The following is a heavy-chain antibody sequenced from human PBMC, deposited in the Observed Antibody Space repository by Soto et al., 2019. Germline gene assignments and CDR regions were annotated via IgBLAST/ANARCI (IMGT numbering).Heavy chain of an antibody. D-gene: IGHD3-3*01. J-gene: IGHJ6*03. V-gene: IGHV3-21*01. CDR3: AREYYDFWSGYTNYYYYYMDV. CDR2: ISSSSSYI. Sequence: EVQLVESGGGLVKPGGSLRLSCAASGFTFSSYSMNWVRQAPGKGLEWVSSISSSSSYIYYADSVKGRFTISRDNAKNSLYLQMNSLRAEDTAVYYCAREYYDFWSGYTNYYYYYMDVWGKGTTVTVSS. CDR1: GFTFSSYS.